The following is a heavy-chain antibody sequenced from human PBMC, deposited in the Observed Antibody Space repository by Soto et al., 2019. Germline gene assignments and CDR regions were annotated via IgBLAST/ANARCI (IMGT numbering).Heavy chain of an antibody. D-gene: IGHD6-19*01. V-gene: IGHV3-30*18. CDR2: SSFDGTQQ. CDR1: GFSLSSSG. CDR3: AKQLRGSGWYPLDS. J-gene: IGHJ4*02. Sequence: GGSLRLSCTASGFSLSSSGIHWCRHSPGKGLEWLAVSSFDGTQQFYGDSVKGRFTVSRDNSNNTLYLEMNSLRTEDTAVYYCAKQLRGSGWYPLDSWGQGTPVTSPQ.